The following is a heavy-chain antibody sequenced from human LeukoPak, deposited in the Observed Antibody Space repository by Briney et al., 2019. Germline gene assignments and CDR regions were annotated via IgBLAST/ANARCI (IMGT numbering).Heavy chain of an antibody. V-gene: IGHV3-48*01. Sequence: RTGGSLRLSCAASGFTFSSYSMNWVRQAPGKGLEWVSYISSSSSTIYYADSVKGRFTISRDNAKNSLYLQMNSLRAEDTAVYYCAGGYSSSWYYYYYHGMDVWGRGTTVTVSS. CDR1: GFTFSSYS. CDR2: ISSSSSTI. CDR3: AGGYSSSWYYYYYHGMDV. D-gene: IGHD6-13*01. J-gene: IGHJ6*02.